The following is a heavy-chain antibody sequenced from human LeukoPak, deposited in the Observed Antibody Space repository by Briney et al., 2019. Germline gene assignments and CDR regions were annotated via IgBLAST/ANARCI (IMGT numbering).Heavy chain of an antibody. Sequence: PGGSLRLSCAASGFTFSSYAMSWVRQAPGKGLEWVSAISGSGGSTYYADSVKGRFTISRDNSKNTLYVQMNSLRAEDTAVYYCAKGNYYDSSGYCYFDYWGQGTLVTVSS. J-gene: IGHJ4*02. CDR3: AKGNYYDSSGYCYFDY. CDR2: ISGSGGST. V-gene: IGHV3-23*01. CDR1: GFTFSSYA. D-gene: IGHD3-22*01.